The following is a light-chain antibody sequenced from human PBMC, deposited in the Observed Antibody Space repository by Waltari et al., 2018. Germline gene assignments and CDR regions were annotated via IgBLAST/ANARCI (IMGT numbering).Light chain of an antibody. CDR3: NSRDSSGNSVV. CDR1: SLRSYY. Sequence: SSELTQDPAVSVALGQTVRITCQGDSLRSYYASWYQQKPGRAPVLVIYGKNNRPSGIPDRFSGSSSGNTASLTITGAQAEDEADYYCNSRDSSGNSVVFGGGTKLTVL. CDR2: GKN. J-gene: IGLJ2*01. V-gene: IGLV3-19*01.